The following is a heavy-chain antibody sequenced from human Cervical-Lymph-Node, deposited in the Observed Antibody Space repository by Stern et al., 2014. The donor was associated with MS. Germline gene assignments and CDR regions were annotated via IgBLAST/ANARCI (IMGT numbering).Heavy chain of an antibody. CDR3: ARDHFTTSLDV. D-gene: IGHD3-22*01. V-gene: IGHV4-31*03. CDR1: GGSISSDNYY. CDR2: IYYSGTT. Sequence: VQLEESGPGLVKPSQTLSLTCTVSGGSISSDNYYWTWIRQHPGKGLEWIGHIYYSGTTYYNPSLKSRVSITVDTSQNLFSLRLSFVTAADTAVYYCARDHFTTSLDVWGHGTTVTVS. J-gene: IGHJ6*02.